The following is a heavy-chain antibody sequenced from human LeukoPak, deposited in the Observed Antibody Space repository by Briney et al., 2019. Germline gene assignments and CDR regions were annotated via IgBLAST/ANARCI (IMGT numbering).Heavy chain of an antibody. D-gene: IGHD6-13*01. J-gene: IGHJ4*02. V-gene: IGHV3-7*01. CDR3: ARDRIAAAGYFDY. CDR2: IKQDGSEK. Sequence: TGGSLRLSCAASGFTFSSYWMSWVRQAPGKGLEWVANIKQDGSEKYYVDSVKGRFTISRDNAKNSLCLQMNSLRAEDTAVYYCARDRIAAAGYFDYWGQGTLVTVSS. CDR1: GFTFSSYW.